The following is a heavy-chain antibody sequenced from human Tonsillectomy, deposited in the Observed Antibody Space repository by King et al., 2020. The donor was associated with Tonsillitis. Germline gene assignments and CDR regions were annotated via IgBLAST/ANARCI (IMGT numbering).Heavy chain of an antibody. CDR3: ARGEYSSSSMAKKYYYYMDV. V-gene: IGHV1-3*01. CDR2: INAGNGNT. J-gene: IGHJ6*03. CDR1: GYTFTSYA. Sequence: QLVQSGAEVKKPGASVKVSCKASGYTFTSYAMHWVRQAPGQRLEWMGWINAGNGNTKYSQKFQGRVTITRDTSASTAYMGLSSLRPEDTVVYYCARGEYSSSSMAKKYYYYMDVWGKGTTVTVSS. D-gene: IGHD6-6*01.